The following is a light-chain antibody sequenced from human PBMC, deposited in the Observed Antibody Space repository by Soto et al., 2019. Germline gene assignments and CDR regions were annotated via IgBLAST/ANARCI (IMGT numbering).Light chain of an antibody. V-gene: IGLV1-40*01. CDR3: QSYDSSLSGSYV. J-gene: IGLJ1*01. CDR1: SSNIGAGYD. CDR2: DNT. Sequence: QSVLTQPPAASWAPGQRISISRTGSSSNIGAGYDVHWYQQLPGTAPKLLIYDNTNRPSGVPDRFSGSKSGTSASLAITGLQAEDEADYYCQSYDSSLSGSYVFGTGTKVTV.